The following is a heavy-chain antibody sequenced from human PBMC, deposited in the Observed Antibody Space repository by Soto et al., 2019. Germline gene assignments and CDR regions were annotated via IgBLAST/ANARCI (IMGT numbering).Heavy chain of an antibody. J-gene: IGHJ6*02. CDR2: ISGSGGST. Sequence: GGSLRLSCAASGFTFSNAWMSWVRQAPGKGLEWVSAISGSGGSTYYADSVKGRFTISRDNSKNTLYLQMNSLRAEDTAVYYCAKDRVRGVTLYYYYGMDVWGQGTTVTVSS. CDR3: AKDRVRGVTLYYYYGMDV. CDR1: GFTFSNAW. V-gene: IGHV3-23*01. D-gene: IGHD3-10*01.